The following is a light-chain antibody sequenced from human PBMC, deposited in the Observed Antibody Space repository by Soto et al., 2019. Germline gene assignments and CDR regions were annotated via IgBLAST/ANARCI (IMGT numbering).Light chain of an antibody. CDR2: GAS. CDR3: QQSYSNPS. J-gene: IGKJ4*01. CDR1: QSIRSY. V-gene: IGKV1-39*01. Sequence: DIQMTQSPSSLSASVGDRVAITCRASQSIRSYLNWYQQKPGKAPTLLIYGASSLQSGVPSRFSGSGSGTDFTITISSLQPEEFATYYCQQSYSNPSFGGGTKVEIK.